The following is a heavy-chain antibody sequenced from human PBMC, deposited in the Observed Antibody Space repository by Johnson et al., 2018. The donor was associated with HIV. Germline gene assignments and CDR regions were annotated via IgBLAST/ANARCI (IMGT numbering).Heavy chain of an antibody. J-gene: IGHJ3*02. CDR2: VSYNEDKK. Sequence: QVQLMESGGGVVQPGRSLRLSCAASGFTFSSYAMHWVRQAPGKGLEWMAIVSYNEDKKYYADSVKGRFTISRDNSKNTLYLQMNSLRVEDTAIYYCARLPSGYNRDAFNIWGQGTMVTVSS. V-gene: IGHV3-30*04. D-gene: IGHD5-18*01. CDR1: GFTFSSYA. CDR3: ARLPSGYNRDAFNI.